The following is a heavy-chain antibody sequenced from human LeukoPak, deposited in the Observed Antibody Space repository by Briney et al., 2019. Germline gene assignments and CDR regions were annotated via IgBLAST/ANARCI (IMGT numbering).Heavy chain of an antibody. CDR1: GGTFSSYA. V-gene: IGHV1-69*13. D-gene: IGHD2-21*02. J-gene: IGHJ6*02. CDR2: IIPIFGTA. CDR3: ARDRSVVTAILHYYYYGMDV. Sequence: APVKVSCKASGGTFSSYAISWVRQAPGQGLEWMGGIIPIFGTANYAQKFQGRVTITADESTSTAYMELSSLRSEDTAVYYCARDRSVVTAILHYYYYGMDVWGQGTTVTVSS.